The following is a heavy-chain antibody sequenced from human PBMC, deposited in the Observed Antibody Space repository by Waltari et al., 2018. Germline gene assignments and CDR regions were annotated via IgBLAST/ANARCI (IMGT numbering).Heavy chain of an antibody. CDR2: ISYDGSNK. J-gene: IGHJ6*02. D-gene: IGHD1-1*01. CDR3: AKGAFSWNRNYGMDV. CDR1: GFTFSRSG. Sequence: QVQLVESGGGVVQPGRYLRPSCAASGFTFSRSGMPWVRQAPGKGLEWVAVISYDGSNKYYADSVKGRFTISRDNSKNTLYLQMNSLRAEDTAVYYCAKGAFSWNRNYGMDVWGQGTTVTVSS. V-gene: IGHV3-30*18.